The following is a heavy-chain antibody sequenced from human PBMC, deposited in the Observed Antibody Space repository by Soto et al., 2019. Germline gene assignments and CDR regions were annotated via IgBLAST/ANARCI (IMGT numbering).Heavy chain of an antibody. Sequence: QVQLVQSGAEVKKPGSSVKVSCKASGGTFSSYTISWVRQAPGQGLEWMGRIIPILGIANYAQKFQGRVTITADKSXSXAXXELSSLRSEDTAVYYCARERGIASLPGDYYYGRDVWGQGTKVTVSS. D-gene: IGHD6-13*01. J-gene: IGHJ6*02. CDR2: IIPILGIA. CDR3: ARERGIASLPGDYYYGRDV. V-gene: IGHV1-69*08. CDR1: GGTFSSYT.